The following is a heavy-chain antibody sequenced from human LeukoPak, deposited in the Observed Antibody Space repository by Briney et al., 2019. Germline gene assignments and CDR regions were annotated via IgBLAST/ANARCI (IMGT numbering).Heavy chain of an antibody. CDR2: IKEDGSVR. Sequence: GGSLRLSCEGSAFIFSGHWMNWVRQTPGKGLEWVASIKEDGSVRQYVDSVKGRFSISRDNSKNTLYLQMNSLRAEDTAVYYCARYGATGFRDWGQGTLVTVSS. CDR1: AFIFSGHW. J-gene: IGHJ4*02. CDR3: ARYGATGFRD. V-gene: IGHV3-7*03. D-gene: IGHD1-26*01.